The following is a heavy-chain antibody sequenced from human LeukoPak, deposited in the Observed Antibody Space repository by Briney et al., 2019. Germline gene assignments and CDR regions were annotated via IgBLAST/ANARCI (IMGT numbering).Heavy chain of an antibody. Sequence: SETLSLTCTVPGGSIDSYYWSWIRQPPGKRLEWIGYIYYSGSTNYNPSLKSRVTISVDTSKNQFSLKLSSVTAADTAFYYCARDAVSDSRHSWFDPWGQGTLVTVSS. J-gene: IGHJ5*02. CDR3: ARDAVSDSRHSWFDP. CDR2: IYYSGST. CDR1: GGSIDSYY. D-gene: IGHD2-21*02. V-gene: IGHV4-59*01.